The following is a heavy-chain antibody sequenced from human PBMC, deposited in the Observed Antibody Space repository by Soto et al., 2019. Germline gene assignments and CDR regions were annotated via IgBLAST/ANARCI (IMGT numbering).Heavy chain of an antibody. CDR2: INPYNGNT. V-gene: IGHV1-18*01. D-gene: IGHD4-17*01. CDR3: ARGCIAVTTHLCY. J-gene: IGHJ4*02. Sequence: ASVKVSCKASGGTFSSYRINWVRQAPGQGLEWMGWINPYNGNTKFAQKLQDRVTMTTATSTSTAYMELASLRSDDTAVYYCARGCIAVTTHLCYWGQGTLVTVSS. CDR1: GGTFSSYR.